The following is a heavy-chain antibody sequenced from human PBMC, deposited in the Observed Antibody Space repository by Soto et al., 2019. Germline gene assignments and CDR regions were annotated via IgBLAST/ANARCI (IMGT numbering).Heavy chain of an antibody. CDR2: IIPIFGTA. D-gene: IGHD4-17*01. Sequence: PSVKAACKTAGGTVSRYAISWSGQVPGQGLEWMGGIIPIFGTANYAQKFQGRVTITADESTSTAYMELSSLRSEDTAVYYCARVGTVTEDYFDYWGQGTLVTVSS. CDR1: GGTVSRYA. V-gene: IGHV1-69*01. CDR3: ARVGTVTEDYFDY. J-gene: IGHJ4*02.